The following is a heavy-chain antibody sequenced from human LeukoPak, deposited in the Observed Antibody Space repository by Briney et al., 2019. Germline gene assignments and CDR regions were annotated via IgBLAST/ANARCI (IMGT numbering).Heavy chain of an antibody. Sequence: GSLRLSCAASGFIFSSYGMHWVRQAPGKGLEWVAVISYDGSNKYYADSVKGRFTISRDNSKNTLYLQMNSLRAEDTAVYYCAKEMGVAAAGLDAFDIRGQGTMVTVSS. CDR3: AKEMGVAAAGLDAFDI. CDR1: GFIFSSYG. CDR2: ISYDGSNK. V-gene: IGHV3-30*18. J-gene: IGHJ3*02. D-gene: IGHD6-13*01.